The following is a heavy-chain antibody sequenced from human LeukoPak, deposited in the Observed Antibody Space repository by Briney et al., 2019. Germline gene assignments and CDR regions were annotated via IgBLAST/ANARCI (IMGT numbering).Heavy chain of an antibody. Sequence: GGTLRLFCAASGFTFSSYGMRWVRQAPGKGLEWVSAISCSGGSKHYADSMKGRFTIFRDNAKNTLYLEMNSLRAEDTAVYYSARETGCGGCSCPICHYYYPYYMDVWGKGTTVTVSS. D-gene: IGHD2-15*01. V-gene: IGHV3-23*01. CDR2: ISCSGGSK. CDR1: GFTFSSYG. J-gene: IGHJ6*03. CDR3: ARETGCGGCSCPICHYYYPYYMDV.